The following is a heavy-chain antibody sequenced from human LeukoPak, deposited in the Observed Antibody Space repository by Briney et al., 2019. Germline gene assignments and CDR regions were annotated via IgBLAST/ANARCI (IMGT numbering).Heavy chain of an antibody. CDR3: ARDLPCSSTSRLYYYYYMDV. V-gene: IGHV3-48*01. D-gene: IGHD2-2*01. J-gene: IGHJ6*03. Sequence: PGGSLRLSCAASGFTFSSYSMNWVRQAPGKGLEWVSYISSSSSTIYYADSVKGRFTISRDNAKNSLYLQMNSLRAEDTAVYYCARDLPCSSTSRLYYYYYMDVWGKGTTVTVSS. CDR2: ISSSSSTI. CDR1: GFTFSSYS.